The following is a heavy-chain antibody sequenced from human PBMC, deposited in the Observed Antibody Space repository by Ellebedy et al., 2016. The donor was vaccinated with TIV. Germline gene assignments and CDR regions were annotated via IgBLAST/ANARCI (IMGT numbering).Heavy chain of an antibody. J-gene: IGHJ4*02. CDR2: IRSFDDST. D-gene: IGHD2-2*01. V-gene: IGHV3-23*01. Sequence: GGSLRLSXAASGFTFSGVAMTWVRQAPGKGLQWVSRIRSFDDSTYYADSVKGRFTISRDNSKNTLYLQMNSLREEDTAVYYCAKGTLSVPAADDYWGQGTLVTVSS. CDR1: GFTFSGVA. CDR3: AKGTLSVPAADDY.